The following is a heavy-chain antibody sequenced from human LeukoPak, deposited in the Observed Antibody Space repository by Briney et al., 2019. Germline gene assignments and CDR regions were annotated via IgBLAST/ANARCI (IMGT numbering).Heavy chain of an antibody. CDR1: GGSISSYY. D-gene: IGHD6-19*01. V-gene: IGHV4-59*01. CDR3: ASGLVQGYFDY. Sequence: SETLSLTCSVSGGSISSYYWSWIRQPPGKGLEWIGYIYYSGSTNCNPSLKSRVTISVDTSKNQFSLKLSSVTAADTAVYYCASGLVQGYFDYWGQGTLVTVSS. CDR2: IYYSGST. J-gene: IGHJ4*02.